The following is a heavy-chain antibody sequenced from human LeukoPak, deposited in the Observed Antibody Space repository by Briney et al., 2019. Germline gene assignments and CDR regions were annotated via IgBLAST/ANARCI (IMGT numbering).Heavy chain of an antibody. V-gene: IGHV3-23*01. CDR3: ATVFGYDGSGSSDY. CDR1: GFTFSNYA. Sequence: GGSLRLSCAPSGFTFSNYAMSWVRQAPGKGLEWVSAISETGGTIHYADSVKGRFTISRDNSKNTLYLQMNSLRAEDTAVYYCATVFGYDGSGSSDYWGQGALVTVSS. CDR2: ISETGGTI. D-gene: IGHD3-10*01. J-gene: IGHJ4*02.